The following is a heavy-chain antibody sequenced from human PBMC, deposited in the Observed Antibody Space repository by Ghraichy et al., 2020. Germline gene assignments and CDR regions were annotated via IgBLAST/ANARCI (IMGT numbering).Heavy chain of an antibody. Sequence: GESLNISCAASGFTFSSSWMSWVRQAPGKGMEWVANIKQDGSKQYYVDSVKGRFTISRDNAKNSLYLQMNSLRAEDTAVYYCARDRGSSFWSDYYKGLFDYWGQGTLVTVSS. CDR1: GFTFSSSW. J-gene: IGHJ4*02. CDR3: ARDRGSSFWSDYYKGLFDY. D-gene: IGHD3-3*01. CDR2: IKQDGSKQ. V-gene: IGHV3-7*03.